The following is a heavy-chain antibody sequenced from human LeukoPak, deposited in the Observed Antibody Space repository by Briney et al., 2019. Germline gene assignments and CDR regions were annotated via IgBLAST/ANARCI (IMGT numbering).Heavy chain of an antibody. CDR2: IYYSGST. D-gene: IGHD7-27*01. Sequence: SETLSLTCTVSGGSIRSSSYNWGWVRQTPGKGLKWIGSIYYSGSTYYNPSLKSRVTISVDTSKNQFSLNLGSVTAADTAVYYCAGAPWGPFDFWGQGTLVTVSS. CDR3: AGAPWGPFDF. J-gene: IGHJ4*02. CDR1: GGSIRSSSYN. V-gene: IGHV4-39*07.